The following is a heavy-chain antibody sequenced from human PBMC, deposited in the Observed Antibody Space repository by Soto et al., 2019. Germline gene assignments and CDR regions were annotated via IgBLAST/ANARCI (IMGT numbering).Heavy chain of an antibody. Sequence: PGGSLRISQAASGFQFSSHVVRWVRQSPGRRMESVADIWYPGSKEYYADCVKGRFTISRDNSKNTVSLQMNSLRSEDTAVYYCAREQVWPGNGLEVGGQGTTVTVSS. CDR2: IWYPGSKE. CDR3: AREQVWPGNGLEV. CDR1: GFQFSSHV. D-gene: IGHD3-16*01. J-gene: IGHJ6*02. V-gene: IGHV3-33*08.